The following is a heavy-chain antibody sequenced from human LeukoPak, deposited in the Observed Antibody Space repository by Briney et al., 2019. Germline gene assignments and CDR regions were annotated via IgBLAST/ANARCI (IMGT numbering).Heavy chain of an antibody. V-gene: IGHV3-33*06. CDR3: AKDRQWLVPVVFDY. D-gene: IGHD6-19*01. CDR1: GFTFSSYG. Sequence: GGSLRLSCAASGFTFSSYGMHWVRQAPGKGLEWVAVIWYDGSNKYYADSVKGRFTISRDNSKNTLYLQMNSLRAEDTAVYYCAKDRQWLVPVVFDYWGQGTLVTVSS. J-gene: IGHJ4*02. CDR2: IWYDGSNK.